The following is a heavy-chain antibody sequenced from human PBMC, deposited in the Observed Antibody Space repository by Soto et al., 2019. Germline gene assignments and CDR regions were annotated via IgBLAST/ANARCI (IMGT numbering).Heavy chain of an antibody. Sequence: LCGGSISSYYWSWIRQPPGKGLEWIGYIYYSGSTNYNPSLKSRVTISVDTSKNQFSLKLSSVTAADTAVYYCARLGIYSYGSPYYYYGMDVWGQGTTVTVSS. J-gene: IGHJ6*02. CDR1: GGSISSYY. D-gene: IGHD5-18*01. CDR3: ARLGIYSYGSPYYYYGMDV. CDR2: IYYSGST. V-gene: IGHV4-59*08.